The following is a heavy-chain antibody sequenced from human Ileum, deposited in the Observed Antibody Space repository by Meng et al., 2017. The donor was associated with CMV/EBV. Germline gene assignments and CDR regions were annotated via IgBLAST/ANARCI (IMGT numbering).Heavy chain of an antibody. J-gene: IGHJ4*02. CDR2: SRNKANSFST. Sequence: GESLKISCAASGFPSRDHHMDWVRQAPGKGLEWVGRSRNKANSFSTEYAASVRGRFTISRDDSGNPLYLQMNSLKTEDTAVYFCATAAGLWGQGTLVTVSS. D-gene: IGHD3-10*01. V-gene: IGHV3-72*01. CDR3: ATAAGL. CDR1: GFPSRDHH.